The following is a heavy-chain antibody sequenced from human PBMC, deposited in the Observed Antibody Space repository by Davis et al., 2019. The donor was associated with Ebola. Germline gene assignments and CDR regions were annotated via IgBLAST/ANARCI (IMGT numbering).Heavy chain of an antibody. J-gene: IGHJ6*02. CDR1: GSTSTSHC. D-gene: IGHD4/OR15-4a*01. CDR2: IDPSDSYT. CDR3: ASAKYYYYGMDV. Sequence: GGSLTLSCKGSGSTSTSHCIRRVRHMPGKGPEWMVRIDPSDSYTNYSPSCQGHVTISADKSISTAYLQWSSLKASDTAMYYCASAKYYYYGMDVWGQGTTVTVSS. V-gene: IGHV5-10-1*01.